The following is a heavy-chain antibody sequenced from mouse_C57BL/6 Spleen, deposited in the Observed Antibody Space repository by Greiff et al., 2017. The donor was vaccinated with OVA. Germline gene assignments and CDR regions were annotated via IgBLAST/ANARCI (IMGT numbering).Heavy chain of an antibody. V-gene: IGHV3-6*01. CDR3: ARRVGLTAWFAY. CDR1: GYSITSGYY. CDR2: ISYDGSN. D-gene: IGHD4-1*01. J-gene: IGHJ3*01. Sequence: EVQLQQSGPGLVKPSQSLSLTCSVTGYSITSGYYWNWIRQFPGNNLEWMGYISYDGSNNYNPSLTNRISITRDTSKNQFFLKLNSVTTEDTATYYCARRVGLTAWFAYWGQGTLVTVSA.